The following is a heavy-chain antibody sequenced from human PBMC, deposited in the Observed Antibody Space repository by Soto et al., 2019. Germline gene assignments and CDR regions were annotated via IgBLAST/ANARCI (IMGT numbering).Heavy chain of an antibody. Sequence: GSLRLSCAASGFTFSSYAMHWVRQAPGKGLEWAAVISYDGSNKYYADSVKGRFTISRDNSKNTLYLQMNSLRAEDTAVYYCARDSPTLVVTAYYFDYWGQGTLVTVSS. CDR3: ARDSPTLVVTAYYFDY. D-gene: IGHD3-22*01. CDR1: GFTFSSYA. V-gene: IGHV3-30-3*01. J-gene: IGHJ4*02. CDR2: ISYDGSNK.